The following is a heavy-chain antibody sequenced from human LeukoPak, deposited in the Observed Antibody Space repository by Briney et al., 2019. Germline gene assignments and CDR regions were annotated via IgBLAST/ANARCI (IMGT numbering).Heavy chain of an antibody. CDR3: AKEQVAAAGVFFDY. V-gene: IGHV3-23*01. Sequence: GGSLRLSCAASGFTFSSYAMSWVRQAPGKGLEWVSGISGSGGSTYYADSVKGRCTISRDSSKNTLYLQMNSLRAEDTAVYYCAKEQVAAAGVFFDYWGQGTLVTVSS. CDR1: GFTFSSYA. CDR2: ISGSGGST. D-gene: IGHD6-13*01. J-gene: IGHJ4*02.